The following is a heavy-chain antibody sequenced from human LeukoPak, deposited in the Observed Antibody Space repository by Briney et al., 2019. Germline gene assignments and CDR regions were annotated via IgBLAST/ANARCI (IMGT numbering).Heavy chain of an antibody. V-gene: IGHV3-33*01. D-gene: IGHD6-13*01. J-gene: IGHJ3*02. Sequence: PGGSLRLSCAASGFTFSSYGMHWVRQAPGKGLEWVAVIWYDGSNKYYADSVKGRFTISRDNSKNTLYLQMNSLRAEDTAVYYCARVGGSSWALGAFDIWGQGTMVTVSS. CDR1: GFTFSSYG. CDR2: IWYDGSNK. CDR3: ARVGGSSWALGAFDI.